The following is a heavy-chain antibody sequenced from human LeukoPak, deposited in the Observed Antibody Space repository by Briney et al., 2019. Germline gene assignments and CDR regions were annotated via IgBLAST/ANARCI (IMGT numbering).Heavy chain of an antibody. CDR1: GFTFSNYE. D-gene: IGHD4-17*01. Sequence: PGGSLRLSCAASGFTFSNYEMNWVRQAPGKGLEWVSYISSSGSTMYYADSVRGRFTISRDNAKNSLNLQMNGLRAEDTAVYYCARDQGKDGDRNYYYGMDVWGQGTTVTVSS. J-gene: IGHJ6*02. CDR3: ARDQGKDGDRNYYYGMDV. V-gene: IGHV3-48*03. CDR2: ISSSGSTM.